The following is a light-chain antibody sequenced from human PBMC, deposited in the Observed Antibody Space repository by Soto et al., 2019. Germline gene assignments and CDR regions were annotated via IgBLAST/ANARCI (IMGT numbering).Light chain of an antibody. Sequence: EIVLTQSPGTLSLSPGERATLSCRASQSVSSSYLAWYQQKPGQAPRLLIYGASSRATGIPDRFSGSGSGTDFTLTISRLEPEEFAVDYCQQYGSSTRTFGQGTKVEIK. CDR1: QSVSSSY. V-gene: IGKV3-20*01. J-gene: IGKJ1*01. CDR2: GAS. CDR3: QQYGSSTRT.